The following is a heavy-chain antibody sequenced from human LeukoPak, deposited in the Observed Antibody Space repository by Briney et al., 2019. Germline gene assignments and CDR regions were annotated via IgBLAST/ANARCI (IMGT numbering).Heavy chain of an antibody. J-gene: IGHJ4*02. Sequence: SETLSLPCTVSGGSISSYYWSWIRQPPGKGLEWIGYIYYSGSTNYNPSLKSRVTISVDTSKNQFSLKLSSVTAADTAVYYCARDSSGYYYLPQYYFDYWGQGTLVTVSS. CDR3: ARDSSGYYYLPQYYFDY. D-gene: IGHD3-22*01. CDR2: IYYSGST. V-gene: IGHV4-59*01. CDR1: GGSISSYY.